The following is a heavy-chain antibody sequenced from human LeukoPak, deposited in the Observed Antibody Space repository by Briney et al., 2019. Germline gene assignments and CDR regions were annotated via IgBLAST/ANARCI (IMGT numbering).Heavy chain of an antibody. CDR1: GYTFTSYG. V-gene: IGHV1-18*01. CDR2: INPNSGGT. D-gene: IGHD3-22*01. J-gene: IGHJ4*02. CDR3: ARSDTWGYYDSSGYYYGYYY. Sequence: ASVKVSCKASGYTFTSYGISWVRQAPGQGLEWMGWINPNSGGTNYAQKFQGRVTITADESTSTAYMELSSLRSEDTAVYYCARSDTWGYYDSSGYYYGYYYWGQGTLVTVSS.